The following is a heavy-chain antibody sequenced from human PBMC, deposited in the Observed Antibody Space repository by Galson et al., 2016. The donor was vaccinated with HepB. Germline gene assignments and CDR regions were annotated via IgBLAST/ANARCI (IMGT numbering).Heavy chain of an antibody. J-gene: IGHJ4*02. CDR2: SIPIFNTT. Sequence: SVKVSCKVSRDTFSSYAINWLRQAPGQGLEWMGGSIPIFNTTPSAQKFQGRLTINADESTSTVHMELSSLRHEDTAVYYCARGHAPHPYKMEPLDYWGQGTLVTVSS. V-gene: IGHV1-69*13. D-gene: IGHD1-14*01. CDR3: ARGHAPHPYKMEPLDY. CDR1: RDTFSSYA.